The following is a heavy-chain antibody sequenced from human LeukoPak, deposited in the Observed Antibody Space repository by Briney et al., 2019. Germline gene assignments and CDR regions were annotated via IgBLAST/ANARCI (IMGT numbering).Heavy chain of an antibody. CDR3: ARESSIETTMGSHYYYGMDV. CDR2: IIPIFGTA. CDR1: GGTFSSYA. J-gene: IGHJ6*02. Sequence: GASVKVSCKASGGTFSSYAISWVRQAPGQGLEWMGGIIPIFGTANYAQKFQGRVTITADESTSTAYMELSSLRSEDTAVYYCARESSIETTMGSHYYYGMDVWGQGTTVTVSS. D-gene: IGHD4-23*01. V-gene: IGHV1-69*13.